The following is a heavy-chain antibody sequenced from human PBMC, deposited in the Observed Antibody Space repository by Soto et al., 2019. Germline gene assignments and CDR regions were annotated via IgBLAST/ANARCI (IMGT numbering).Heavy chain of an antibody. V-gene: IGHV3-9*01. CDR3: AKVRDSSGYYFDD. J-gene: IGHJ4*02. CDR1: GFTFDDYA. D-gene: IGHD3-22*01. CDR2: ISWNSGSI. Sequence: EVQLVESGGGLVQPGRSLRLSCAASGFTFDDYAMHWVRQAPGKGLEWVSGISWNSGSIGYADSVKGRFTISRDNAKNSLYLQMNSLRAEDTALYYCAKVRDSSGYYFDDWGQGTLVTVSA.